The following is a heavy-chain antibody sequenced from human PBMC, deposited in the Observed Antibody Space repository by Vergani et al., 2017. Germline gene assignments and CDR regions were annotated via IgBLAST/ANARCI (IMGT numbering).Heavy chain of an antibody. CDR3: ARHVQRGTRSYDFWSGSYYYYYMDV. CDR1: GGSISSSSYY. D-gene: IGHD3-3*01. V-gene: IGHV4-39*01. CDR2: IYYSGST. J-gene: IGHJ6*03. Sequence: QLQLQESGPGLVKPSETLSLTCTVSGGSISSSSYYWGWIRQPPGKGLEWIGSIYYSGSTYYNPSLKSRVTISVDTSKNQFSLKLSSVTAADTAVYYGARHVQRGTRSYDFWSGSYYYYYMDVWGKGTTVTVSS.